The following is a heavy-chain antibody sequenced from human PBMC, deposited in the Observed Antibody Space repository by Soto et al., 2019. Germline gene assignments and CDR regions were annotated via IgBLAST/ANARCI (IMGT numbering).Heavy chain of an antibody. CDR1: GGIFSSQT. Sequence: QVQLVQSGAEVKKPGSSVKVSCKASGGIFSSQTVSWVRQAPGQGLEWMGRIISILGITEYAQNFQGRVTITADKSTSTAYMELSSLRSEDTALYYCARDRTGHRFDLLGHGTLVTVSS. CDR2: IISILGIT. D-gene: IGHD3-9*01. J-gene: IGHJ2*01. CDR3: ARDRTGHRFDL. V-gene: IGHV1-69*08.